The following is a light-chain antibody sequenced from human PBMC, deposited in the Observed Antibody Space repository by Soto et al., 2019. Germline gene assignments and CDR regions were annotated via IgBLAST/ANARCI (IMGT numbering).Light chain of an antibody. CDR1: QSVSSN. V-gene: IGKV3-20*01. Sequence: EIVMTQSPATLSVSPGERVTLSCRASQSVSSNLAWYQQKPGQAPRPLIYGASSRATGIPDRFSGSGSGTDFTLTISRLEPEDFAVYYCQQYGSSPPITFGQGTRLEIK. J-gene: IGKJ5*01. CDR3: QQYGSSPPIT. CDR2: GAS.